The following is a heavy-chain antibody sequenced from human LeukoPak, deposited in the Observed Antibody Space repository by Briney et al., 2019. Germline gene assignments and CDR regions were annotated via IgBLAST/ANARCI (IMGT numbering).Heavy chain of an antibody. D-gene: IGHD1-26*01. J-gene: IGHJ6*03. CDR1: GFTFSSYE. V-gene: IGHV3-48*03. CDR2: ISISGSTI. CDR3: AREEWELLRYYYYYMDV. Sequence: GGSLRLSCAASGFTFSSYEMNWVRQAPGKGLEWVSYISISGSTIYYADSVKGRFTISRDNAKNSLCLQMNSLRAEDTAVYYCAREEWELLRYYYYYMDVWGKGTTVTVSS.